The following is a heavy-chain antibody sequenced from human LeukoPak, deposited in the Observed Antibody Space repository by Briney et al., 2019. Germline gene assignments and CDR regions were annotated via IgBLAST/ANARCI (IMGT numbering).Heavy chain of an antibody. J-gene: IGHJ4*02. V-gene: IGHV3-30*04. CDR2: ISYVESDT. CDR3: ARTIRPNGDYHPLEY. CDR1: GFTFSSYA. D-gene: IGHD4-17*01. Sequence: GGSLRLSCAASGFTFSSYALHWVRQAPGKGLEWVAAISYVESDTYYAASVKGRITISRDNSRNTLYLEMNSLRAEDTAVYYCARTIRPNGDYHPLEYWGQGTLVTVSS.